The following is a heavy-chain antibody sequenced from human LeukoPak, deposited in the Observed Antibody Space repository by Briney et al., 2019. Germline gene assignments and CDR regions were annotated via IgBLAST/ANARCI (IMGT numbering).Heavy chain of an antibody. CDR2: INHSGST. Sequence: PSETLSLTCTVSGGSISSYYWSWIRQPAGKGLEWIGEINHSGSTNYNPSLKSRVTISVDTSKNQFSLKLSSVTAADTAVYYCARGHGDFDWFYPYNWFDPWGQGTLVTVSS. D-gene: IGHD3-9*01. CDR1: GGSISSYY. CDR3: ARGHGDFDWFYPYNWFDP. J-gene: IGHJ5*02. V-gene: IGHV4-34*01.